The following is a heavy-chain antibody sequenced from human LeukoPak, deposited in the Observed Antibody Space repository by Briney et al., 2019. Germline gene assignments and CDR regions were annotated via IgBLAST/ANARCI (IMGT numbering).Heavy chain of an antibody. CDR2: MNPNSGNT. J-gene: IGHJ5*02. CDR1: GYTFTSYD. CDR3: AREYWEWELLGVGWFDP. V-gene: IGHV1-8*03. D-gene: IGHD1-26*01. Sequence: GASVKVSCKASGYTFTSYDINWVRQATGQGLEWMGWMNPNSGNTGYAQKFQGRVTITRNTSISTAYMELSSLRSEDTAVYYCAREYWEWELLGVGWFDPWGQGTLVTVSS.